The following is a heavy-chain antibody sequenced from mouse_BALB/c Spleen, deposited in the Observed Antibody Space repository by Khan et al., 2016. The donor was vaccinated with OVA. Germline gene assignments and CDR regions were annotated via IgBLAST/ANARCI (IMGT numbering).Heavy chain of an antibody. CDR3: VRRGHYYGSFYWYFDV. CDR2: IWTGGDT. D-gene: IGHD1-1*01. CDR1: GFSLTNYD. Sequence: QVQLKQSGPGLVAPSQSLSITCTVSGFSLTNYDISWIRQPLGKGLEWLGVIWTGGDTNYNSAFMSRLSISKDNSKSQVFLKMNSLQTDDTAIYYCVRRGHYYGSFYWYFDVWGAGTTVTVSS. J-gene: IGHJ1*01. V-gene: IGHV2-9-2*01.